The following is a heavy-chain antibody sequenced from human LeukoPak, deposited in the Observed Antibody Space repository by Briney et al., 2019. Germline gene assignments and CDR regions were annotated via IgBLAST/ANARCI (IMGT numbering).Heavy chain of an antibody. V-gene: IGHV3-23*01. Sequence: GGSLRLSCAASGFTFRNYTMTWVRQAPGRGLEWVSAISGSGGSTYYADSVKGRFTISRDNSKNTLYLQMNRLRDEDTALFYCAKEVKDTGYYHLDNWGQGTLVTVSS. CDR2: ISGSGGST. CDR1: GFTFRNYT. D-gene: IGHD3-3*01. CDR3: AKEVKDTGYYHLDN. J-gene: IGHJ4*02.